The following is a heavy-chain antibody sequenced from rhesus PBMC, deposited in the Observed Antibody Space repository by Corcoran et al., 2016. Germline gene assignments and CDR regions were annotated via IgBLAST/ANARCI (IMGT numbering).Heavy chain of an antibody. Sequence: EVQLVQSGAEVKRPGESLKISCKTSGYSFTCYWISWVRQMHGKGREWMGAIDPSDSDTRYSPSFQGQVTISADKSISTAYLQWSSLKASDTATYYCALDGKRSYGFDYWGQGVLVTVSS. CDR3: ALDGKRSYGFDY. CDR1: GYSFTCYW. CDR2: IDPSDSDT. J-gene: IGHJ4*01. V-gene: IGHV5-20*02. D-gene: IGHD5-36*01.